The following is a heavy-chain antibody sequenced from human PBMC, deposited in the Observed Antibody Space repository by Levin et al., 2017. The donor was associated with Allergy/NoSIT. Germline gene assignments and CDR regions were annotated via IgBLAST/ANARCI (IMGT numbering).Heavy chain of an antibody. J-gene: IGHJ4*02. D-gene: IGHD3-22*01. CDR3: ARGDSTGSYSAIDN. CDR2: MNPNSGNA. V-gene: IGHV1-8*01. Sequence: PGESLKISCKASGYTFTRYDINWVRQATGQGLEWMGWMNPNSGNAGYAQKFQGRVTMTRNTPISTAYMELSSLRSEDTAVYYCARGDSTGSYSAIDNWGQGSRVTVSS. CDR1: GYTFTRYD.